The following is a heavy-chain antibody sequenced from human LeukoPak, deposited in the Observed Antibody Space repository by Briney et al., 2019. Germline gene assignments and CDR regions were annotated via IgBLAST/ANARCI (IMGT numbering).Heavy chain of an antibody. Sequence: SETLSLTCTVSGGSISDYYWSWIRQPPGKGLEWIGYIYYTGSTNYNPSLKSRVTLSVDTSTRHLSLKLKSLTAADTAVYYCARSVSISPMFDYWGQGTLIPVSS. V-gene: IGHV4-59*13. CDR3: ARSVSISPMFDY. CDR1: GGSISDYY. J-gene: IGHJ4*02. D-gene: IGHD2-21*01. CDR2: IYYTGST.